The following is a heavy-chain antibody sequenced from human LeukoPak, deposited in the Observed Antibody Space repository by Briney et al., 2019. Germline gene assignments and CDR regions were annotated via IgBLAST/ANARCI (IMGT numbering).Heavy chain of an antibody. V-gene: IGHV1-69*13. CDR2: IIPIFGTA. Sequence: SVKVSCKASGGTFSSYAISWVRQAPGQGLEWMGGIIPIFGTANYAQKFQGRVTITADESTSTAYMELSSLRSEDTAVYYCARWLLSLYYFDYWGQGTLVTVSS. J-gene: IGHJ4*02. CDR3: ARWLLSLYYFDY. CDR1: GGTFSSYA. D-gene: IGHD3-3*01.